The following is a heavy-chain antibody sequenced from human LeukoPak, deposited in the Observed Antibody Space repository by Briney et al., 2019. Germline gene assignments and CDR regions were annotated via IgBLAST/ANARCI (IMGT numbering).Heavy chain of an antibody. CDR3: AKGKKMTVAGLFDY. CDR2: ISWNSGGI. V-gene: IGHV3-9*01. J-gene: IGHJ4*02. CDR1: GFTFDDYA. Sequence: GGSLRLSCAASGFTFDDYAMHWVRQAPGKGLEWVSGISWNSGGIGYADSVKGRFTVSRDNAKNSLYLQMNSLRADDTALYYCAKGKKMTVAGLFDYWGQGTLVTVSS. D-gene: IGHD6-19*01.